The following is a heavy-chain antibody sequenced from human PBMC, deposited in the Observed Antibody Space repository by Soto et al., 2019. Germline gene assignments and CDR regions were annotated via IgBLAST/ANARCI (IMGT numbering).Heavy chain of an antibody. J-gene: IGHJ4*02. D-gene: IGHD3-16*01. CDR1: GFSLSTRGVG. Sequence: SGPTLVNPTQTLTLTCTSSGFSLSTRGVGVGWIRQPPGKALEWLAIIYWDDDRRYSPSLKSRLTITKDTSKNQVVLTMTNKEPFETATYYCAHKGGGDRILDYWGQGTLVTVSS. CDR3: AHKGGGDRILDY. CDR2: IYWDDDR. V-gene: IGHV2-5*02.